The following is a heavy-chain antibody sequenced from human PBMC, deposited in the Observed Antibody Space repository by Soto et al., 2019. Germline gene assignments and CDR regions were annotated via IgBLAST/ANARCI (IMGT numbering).Heavy chain of an antibody. V-gene: IGHV1-8*01. CDR2: MNPNSGNT. J-gene: IGHJ4*02. Sequence: GASVKVSCKASGYTFTSYDINWVRQATGQGLEWMGWMNPNSGNTGYAQKFQGRVTMTRNTSISTAYMELSSLRSEDTAVYYCALRPDCTNGVCPTSFDYWGQGTLVTVSS. CDR3: ALRPDCTNGVCPTSFDY. CDR1: GYTFTSYD. D-gene: IGHD2-8*01.